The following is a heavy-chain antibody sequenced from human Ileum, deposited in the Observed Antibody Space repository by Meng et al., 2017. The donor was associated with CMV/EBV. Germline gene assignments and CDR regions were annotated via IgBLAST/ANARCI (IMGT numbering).Heavy chain of an antibody. CDR2: IRFDGSYK. D-gene: IGHD1-26*01. CDR1: GFTFSNYV. CDR3: AKGGSGSYPTYGMDN. V-gene: IGHV3-30*02. J-gene: IGHJ6*01. Sequence: GESLKISCAASGFTFSNYVMHWVRQAPGKGLEWVAFIRFDGSYKYYADSVKGRFTISRDNSKNTLYLQMNRLRAEDTAVYYCAKGGSGSYPTYGMDNWGQGTTVT.